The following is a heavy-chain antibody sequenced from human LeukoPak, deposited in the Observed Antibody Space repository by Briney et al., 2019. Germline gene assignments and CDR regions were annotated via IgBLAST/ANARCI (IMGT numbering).Heavy chain of an antibody. CDR1: GVSIRSYY. CDR3: ARDLIVPVGLTHSGSYSTDY. J-gene: IGHJ4*02. V-gene: IGHV4-4*07. Sequence: SETLSLTCTVSGVSIRSYYWGWIRQPAGKGLEWLGRIYSSGSTNYNPSLKSRVTMSVDTSKNQFSLKLSSVNAADTAVYYCARDLIVPVGLTHSGSYSTDYWGQGTLVSVSS. CDR2: IYSSGST. D-gene: IGHD3-10*01.